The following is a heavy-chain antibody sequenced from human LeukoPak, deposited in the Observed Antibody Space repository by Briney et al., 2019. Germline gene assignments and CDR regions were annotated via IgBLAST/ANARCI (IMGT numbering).Heavy chain of an antibody. CDR3: ARGHPGDYDSSGYYSSWFDP. J-gene: IGHJ5*02. V-gene: IGHV4-61*02. Sequence: NPSETLSLTCTVSGGSISSGSYYRSWIRQPAGKGLERIGRIYTSGSTNYNPSLKSRVTISVDTSKNQFFLKLSSVTAADTAVYYCARGHPGDYDSSGYYSSWFDPWGQGTLVTVSS. D-gene: IGHD3-22*01. CDR1: GGSISSGSYY. CDR2: IYTSGST.